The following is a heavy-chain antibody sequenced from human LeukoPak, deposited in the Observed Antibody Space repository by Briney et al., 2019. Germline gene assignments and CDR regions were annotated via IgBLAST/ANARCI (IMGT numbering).Heavy chain of an antibody. CDR2: VNPRNVAT. V-gene: IGHV1-2*02. Sequence: ASVKVSCKASGYSFTGYYVHWVRQAPGQGLEWMGWVNPRNVATKYAPNFQGRVTMTRSTFIDTAYMELSSLKSEDTAVYYCARGHAYYDILTGYSIYGMDVWGQGTTVTVSS. CDR1: GYSFTGYY. D-gene: IGHD3-9*01. CDR3: ARGHAYYDILTGYSIYGMDV. J-gene: IGHJ6*02.